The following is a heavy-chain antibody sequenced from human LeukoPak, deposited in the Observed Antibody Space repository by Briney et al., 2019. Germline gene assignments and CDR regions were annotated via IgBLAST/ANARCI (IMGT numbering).Heavy chain of an antibody. J-gene: IGHJ4*02. CDR2: FVPEDGET. Sequence: ASVKVSCKVSGYTLTELSMHWVRQAPGKGLEWMGGFVPEDGETIYAQKFQGRVTMTEDTSTDTAYMELSSLRSEDTAVYYCATGGYSYGYRGFDYWGQGTLVTVSS. V-gene: IGHV1-24*01. CDR1: GYTLTELS. CDR3: ATGGYSYGYRGFDY. D-gene: IGHD5-18*01.